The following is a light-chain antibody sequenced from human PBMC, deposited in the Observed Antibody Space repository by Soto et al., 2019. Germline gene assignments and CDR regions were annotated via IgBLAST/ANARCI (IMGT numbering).Light chain of an antibody. V-gene: IGLV2-14*03. CDR1: SRDVGGYSY. CDR3: SSFTSYSTLV. J-gene: IGLJ2*01. Sequence: QSALTQPASVSGSPGQSITISCTGTSRDVGGYSYVSWYQQHPGKAPKLMIYDVNNRPSGVSDRFSGSKSGNTASLTISGLQVEDESDYYCSSFTSYSTLVFGGGTKLTVL. CDR2: DVN.